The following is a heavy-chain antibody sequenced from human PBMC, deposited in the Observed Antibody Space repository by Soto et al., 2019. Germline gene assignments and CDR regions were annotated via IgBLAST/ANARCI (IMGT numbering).Heavy chain of an antibody. D-gene: IGHD4-4*01. CDR2: ISYDGSDK. J-gene: IGHJ4*02. Sequence: GGSLRLSCAASGFTFISYAMHWVRQAPGKGLEWVALISYDGSDKDYADSVKGRFTISRDNSRNTLYLQMNSLRAEDTAVYYCARGSNHFDYWGQGT. V-gene: IGHV3-30-3*01. CDR3: ARGSNHFDY. CDR1: GFTFISYA.